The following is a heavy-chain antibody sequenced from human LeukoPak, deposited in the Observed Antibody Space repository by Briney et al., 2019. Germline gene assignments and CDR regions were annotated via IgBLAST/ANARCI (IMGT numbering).Heavy chain of an antibody. CDR3: ARAPGTANWYYFDY. CDR2: ISSSSSYI. D-gene: IGHD3-10*01. Sequence: KPGGSLRLSCAASGFTFSSYSMNWVRQAPGKGLEWVSSISSSSSYIYYADSVKGRFTISRDNAKNSLYLQMNSLRAEGTAVYYCARAPGTANWYYFDYWGQGTLVTVSS. J-gene: IGHJ4*02. V-gene: IGHV3-21*01. CDR1: GFTFSSYS.